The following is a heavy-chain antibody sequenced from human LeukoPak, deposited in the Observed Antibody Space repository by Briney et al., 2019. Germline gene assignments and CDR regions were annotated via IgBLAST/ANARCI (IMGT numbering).Heavy chain of an antibody. J-gene: IGHJ4*02. CDR2: INTYNGDT. Sequence: ASVKVSCKASGYTFTNYGLTWVRQAPGQGLEWMGWINTYNGDTNYAQNLQGRVTMTTDTSTSTAYMELRSLRSDDSAVYYCARVGSLDLYYFDYWGQGTLVTVSS. D-gene: IGHD3-16*01. V-gene: IGHV1-18*01. CDR3: ARVGSLDLYYFDY. CDR1: GYTFTNYG.